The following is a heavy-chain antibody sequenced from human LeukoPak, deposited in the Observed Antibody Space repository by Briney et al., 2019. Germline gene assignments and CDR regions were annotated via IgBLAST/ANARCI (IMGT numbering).Heavy chain of an antibody. J-gene: IGHJ4*02. CDR3: MIDYFDWASSRSGNYF. V-gene: IGHV1-24*01. CDR2: FEPEDGAT. D-gene: IGHD3-3*01. Sequence: ASVKVSCKVSGYMLIAVSMHWVRQAPGKGLEWMGGFEPEDGATIYAERFQGRITMTEDTSTDTAYMDLSRLTSEDTAVYYCMIDYFDWASSRSGNYFWGQGTLVTVSS. CDR1: GYMLIAVS.